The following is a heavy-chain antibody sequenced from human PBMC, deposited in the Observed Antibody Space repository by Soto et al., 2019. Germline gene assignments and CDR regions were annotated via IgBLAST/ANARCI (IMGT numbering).Heavy chain of an antibody. Sequence: EVQLVESGGGLVQPGGSLRLSCAASGFTFSSYEMNWVRQAPGKGLEWVSHISSSGSTIYYADSVKGRFTISRDNAKNSLYLQMNSLRAEDTAVYYCAREGAGSSPIDYWGQGTLVTVSS. V-gene: IGHV3-48*03. CDR2: ISSSGSTI. D-gene: IGHD6-6*01. CDR1: GFTFSSYE. J-gene: IGHJ4*02. CDR3: AREGAGSSPIDY.